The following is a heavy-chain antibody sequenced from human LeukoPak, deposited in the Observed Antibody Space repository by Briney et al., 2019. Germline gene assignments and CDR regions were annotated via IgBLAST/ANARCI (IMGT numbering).Heavy chain of an antibody. V-gene: IGHV1-18*01. CDR3: ARFLARGVRYCSSTSCYGPSGYGMDV. CDR2: IIPIFGTA. D-gene: IGHD2-2*01. J-gene: IGHJ6*02. CDR1: GYTFTSYA. Sequence: GASVKVSCKASGYTFTSYAMNWVRQAPGQGLEWMGGIIPIFGTANYAQKLQGRVTMTTDTSTSTAYMELRSLRSDDTAVYYCARFLARGVRYCSSTSCYGPSGYGMDVWGQGTTVTVSS.